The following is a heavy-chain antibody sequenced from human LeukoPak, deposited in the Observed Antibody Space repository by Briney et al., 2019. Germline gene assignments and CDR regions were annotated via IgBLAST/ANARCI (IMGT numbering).Heavy chain of an antibody. D-gene: IGHD3-3*01. CDR1: GGSIRSYY. J-gene: IGHJ6*03. CDR3: AAIGYYDFWSGPNIYYMDV. CDR2: IFYSGGA. Sequence: SETLSLTCTVSGGSIRSYYWSWLRQPPGKGLEWIGYIFYSGGANYNPFLKSRVTISVDKSKNQFSLKLSSVTAADTAVYYCAAIGYYDFWSGPNIYYMDVWGKGTTVTVSS. V-gene: IGHV4-59*12.